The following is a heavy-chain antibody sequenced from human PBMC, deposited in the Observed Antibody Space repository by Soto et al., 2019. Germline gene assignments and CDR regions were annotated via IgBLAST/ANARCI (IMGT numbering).Heavy chain of an antibody. J-gene: IGHJ4*02. Sequence: EVQLVESGGGLVKPGGSLRLSCAASGFTFSSYIMNWVRQAPGKGLEWVSSISSSSSYIYYADSVKGRFTISRDNAKNSMYLQMNSLRAEDKAVYYCARDLHYDFWSGYSGFDYWGQGTLVTVSS. D-gene: IGHD3-3*01. CDR2: ISSSSSYI. V-gene: IGHV3-21*01. CDR3: ARDLHYDFWSGYSGFDY. CDR1: GFTFSSYI.